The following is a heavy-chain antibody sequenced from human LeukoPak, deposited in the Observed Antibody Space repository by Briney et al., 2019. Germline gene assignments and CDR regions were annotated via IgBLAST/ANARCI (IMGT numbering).Heavy chain of an antibody. CDR3: AKLASPGYCSGGTCLFDF. Sequence: GGSLRLSCAASGFTFSSYAMSWVRQAPGKGLEWVSFIYSDNTHYSDSVKGRFTISRDNSKNTLYLQTNSLRAEDTAVYYCAKLASPGYCSGGTCLFDFWGQGTLVTVSS. V-gene: IGHV3-23*03. D-gene: IGHD2-15*01. J-gene: IGHJ4*02. CDR1: GFTFSSYA. CDR2: IYSDNT.